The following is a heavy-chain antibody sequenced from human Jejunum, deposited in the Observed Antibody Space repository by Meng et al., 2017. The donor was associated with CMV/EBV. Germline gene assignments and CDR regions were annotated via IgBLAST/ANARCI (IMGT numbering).Heavy chain of an antibody. CDR3: VRKSSITMVRGYRDWFDP. J-gene: IGHJ5*02. D-gene: IGHD3-10*01. V-gene: IGHV3-19*01. Sequence: MSWVRQAPGKGLEWVSGVSWNGSRTHYADSVKGRFIISRDNSRNFLYQQMNSLRPEDMAVYYCVRKSSITMVRGYRDWFDPWGQGTLVTVSS. CDR2: VSWNGSRT.